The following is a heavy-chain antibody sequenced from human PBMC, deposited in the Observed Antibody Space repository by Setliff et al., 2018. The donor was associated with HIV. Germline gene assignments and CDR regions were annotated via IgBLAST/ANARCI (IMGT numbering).Heavy chain of an antibody. D-gene: IGHD2-2*01. CDR3: VTSSDHPA. V-gene: IGHV1-8*01. CDR2: TSPNSGSA. Sequence: ASVKVSCKASGYTFTSYDINWVRQATGQGLEWLGWTSPNSGSAGYAQKFKGRLTLTRNSSISTAYMELSGLRSEDTGVYFCVTSSDHPAWGQGTRVTVSS. CDR1: GYTFTSYD. J-gene: IGHJ5*02.